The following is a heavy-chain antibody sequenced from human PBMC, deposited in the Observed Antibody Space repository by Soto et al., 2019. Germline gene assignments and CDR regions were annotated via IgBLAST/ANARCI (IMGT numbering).Heavy chain of an antibody. Sequence: QVQLVQSGAEVKKPGASVKVSCKASGYTFTSYAMHRVRQAPGQRLEWMGWINAGNGNTKYSQKFQGRVTITRDTSASRACVEGSSLRSEDTTVYYCARDAGLDLPYYCYYMDVWCKRTTVTV. V-gene: IGHV1-3*01. D-gene: IGHD3-10*01. CDR3: ARDAGLDLPYYCYYMDV. CDR1: GYTFTSYA. CDR2: INAGNGNT. J-gene: IGHJ6*03.